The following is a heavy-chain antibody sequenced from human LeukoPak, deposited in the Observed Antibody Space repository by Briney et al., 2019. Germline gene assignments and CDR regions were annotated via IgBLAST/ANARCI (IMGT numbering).Heavy chain of an antibody. Sequence: PGGYLRLSCAASGFTFSSYAMSWVRQAPGKGLEWVSAISGSGGSTYYADSVKGRFTISRDNSKNTLYLQMNSLRAEDTAVYYCATAGTIVVVPAAIDYWGQGTLVTVST. D-gene: IGHD2-2*01. V-gene: IGHV3-23*01. J-gene: IGHJ4*02. CDR3: ATAGTIVVVPAAIDY. CDR2: ISGSGGST. CDR1: GFTFSSYA.